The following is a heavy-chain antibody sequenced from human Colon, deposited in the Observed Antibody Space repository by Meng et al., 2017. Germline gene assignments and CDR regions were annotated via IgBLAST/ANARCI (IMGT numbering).Heavy chain of an antibody. CDR2: ISSSGKII. CDR1: GLTFRDYY. V-gene: IGHV3-11*01. J-gene: IGHJ4*02. D-gene: IGHD1-14*01. Sequence: VQVVVVCGGLATQGGSLRLACAASGLTFRDYYMTWFRQAAGKGVEWVSHISSSGKIIDYADSVKGRFTISRDNANNSLYLQMDSLTADDTAVYYCARDHGTGLDHWGQGALVTVSS. CDR3: ARDHGTGLDH.